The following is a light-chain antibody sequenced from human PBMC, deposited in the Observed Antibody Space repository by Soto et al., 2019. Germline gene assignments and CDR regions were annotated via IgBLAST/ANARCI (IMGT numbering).Light chain of an antibody. V-gene: IGKV3-11*01. CDR3: HQRSNWPPFT. J-gene: IGKJ4*01. CDR2: DAS. Sequence: IGLTQSPATLSLSPGERATLSCRASQSISNFLSWYQQKPGQAPRLLIYDASKRATDIPDRFIGSGSGTDFTLTISSLEPEDFAVYYCHQRSNWPPFTFGGGTKVDIK. CDR1: QSISNF.